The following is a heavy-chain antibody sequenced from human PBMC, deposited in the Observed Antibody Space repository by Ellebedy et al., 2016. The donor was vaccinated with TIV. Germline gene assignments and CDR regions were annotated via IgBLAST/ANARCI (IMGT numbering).Heavy chain of an antibody. Sequence: GGSLRLSCAASGFTFSSYAMSWVRQAPGKGLEWVSAISGSGGNTYYADSVKGRFTISRDNSKNTLYLQMNSLRAEDTAVYYCAKGSGSGSYYYYFDYWGQGTLVTVSS. J-gene: IGHJ4*02. CDR1: GFTFSSYA. CDR3: AKGSGSGSYYYYFDY. D-gene: IGHD3-22*01. CDR2: ISGSGGNT. V-gene: IGHV3-23*01.